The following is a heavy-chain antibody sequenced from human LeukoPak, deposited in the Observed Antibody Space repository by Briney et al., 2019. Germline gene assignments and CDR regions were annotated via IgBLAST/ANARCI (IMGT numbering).Heavy chain of an antibody. V-gene: IGHV4-4*07. J-gene: IGHJ4*02. CDR3: ARRGRGYSGYEPFDY. CDR2: LYTSGTT. CDR1: GVSITSNY. Sequence: KPSETLSLTCTVSGVSITSNYWSWIRQSAGKGLEWIGRLYTSGTTHFNPSLKSRVTISVDTSKNQFSLKLSSVTAADTAVYYCARRGRGYSGYEPFDYWGQGTLVTVSS. D-gene: IGHD5-12*01.